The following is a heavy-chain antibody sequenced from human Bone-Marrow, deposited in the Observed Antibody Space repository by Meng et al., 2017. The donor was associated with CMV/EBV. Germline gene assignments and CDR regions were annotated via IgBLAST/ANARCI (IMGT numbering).Heavy chain of an antibody. Sequence: GGSMRLSCAASGFTLSSYSMNWVRQAPGKGLEWVSSISSSSSYIYYADSVKGRFTISRDNAKNSLYLQKNSLRAEDTAVYYCARGIVGAHDAFDIWGQGRMVTVSS. V-gene: IGHV3-21*01. J-gene: IGHJ3*02. CDR3: ARGIVGAHDAFDI. CDR1: GFTLSSYS. D-gene: IGHD1-26*01. CDR2: ISSSSSYI.